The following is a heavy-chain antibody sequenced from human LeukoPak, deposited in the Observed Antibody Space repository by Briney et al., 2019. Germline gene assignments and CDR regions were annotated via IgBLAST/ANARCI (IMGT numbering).Heavy chain of an antibody. D-gene: IGHD3-10*01. J-gene: IGHJ4*02. CDR3: ARGMYGSGSYSAH. CDR1: GYSLTGYY. V-gene: IGHV1-2*02. CDR2: IDPDSGDT. Sequence: ASVKVSCKTSGYSLTGYYMHWVRQAPGQGFEWMGSIDPDSGDTKIAEKFKGRVNMTRDTSSSTAYMEVMSLRSDDTGVYYCARGMYGSGSYSAHWGQGSLVIVSS.